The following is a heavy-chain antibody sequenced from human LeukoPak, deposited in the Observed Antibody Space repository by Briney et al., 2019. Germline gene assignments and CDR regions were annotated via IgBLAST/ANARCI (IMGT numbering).Heavy chain of an antibody. V-gene: IGHV5-51*01. D-gene: IGHD3-16*01. J-gene: IGHJ4*02. CDR3: AKRSAYNYFFDS. CDR1: GYSFPSYW. Sequence: GESLKISCKGSGYSFPSYWIGWVRQMPGKGLEWMGLVYPGDSETAYSPSFQGQVTISADKSINTAYLQWSSLKASDTAIYYCAKRSAYNYFFDSWGQGTLVTVSS. CDR2: VYPGDSET.